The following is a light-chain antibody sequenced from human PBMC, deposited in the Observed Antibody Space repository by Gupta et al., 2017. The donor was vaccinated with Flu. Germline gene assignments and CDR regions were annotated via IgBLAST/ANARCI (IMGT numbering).Light chain of an antibody. CDR2: GAS. CDR1: QSVSSSY. J-gene: IGKJ2*01. V-gene: IGKV3-20*01. Sequence: EIVLTQSPGTLSLSPGERATLSCRASQSVSSSYLAWYQQKPGQAPRLLIYGASSRATGIPDRFSGSGYGTDFTLTISRREPEDFAVYYCQQYCSSPTYTFGQGTKMEIK. CDR3: QQYCSSPTYT.